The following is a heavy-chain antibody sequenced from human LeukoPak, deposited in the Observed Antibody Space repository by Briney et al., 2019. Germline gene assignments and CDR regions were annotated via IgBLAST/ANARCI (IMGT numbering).Heavy chain of an antibody. CDR2: IYYSGST. J-gene: IGHJ3*02. Sequence: SDTLSLTCSVSGGAISGIRDYWGWIRQPPGKGLEWIASIYYSGSTHYNPSLKSRVTISVETSRNQFSLELRSATAADSAMYYCARNVSRGEPGGAFDIWGQGTMVTVSS. CDR1: GGAISGIRDY. D-gene: IGHD5-24*01. CDR3: ARNVSRGEPGGAFDI. V-gene: IGHV4-39*01.